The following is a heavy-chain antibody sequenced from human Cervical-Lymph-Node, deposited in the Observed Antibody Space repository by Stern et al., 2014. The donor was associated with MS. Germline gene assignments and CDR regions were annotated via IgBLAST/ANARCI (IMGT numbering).Heavy chain of an antibody. CDR3: ARILPSSSWYRWFDP. J-gene: IGHJ5*02. CDR1: GFSLSNARMG. V-gene: IGHV2-26*01. D-gene: IGHD6-13*01. Sequence: QVTLKESGPVLVKPTETLTLTCTVSGFSLSNARMGVSWIRQPPGKALEWLANIFSNDEKSYSTSLKSRLTISKDTSKSQVVLTMTNMDPVDTATYYCARILPSSSWYRWFDPWGQGTLVTVSS. CDR2: IFSNDEK.